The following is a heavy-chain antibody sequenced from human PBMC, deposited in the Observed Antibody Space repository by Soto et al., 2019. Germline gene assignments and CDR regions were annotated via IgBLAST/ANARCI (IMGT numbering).Heavy chain of an antibody. CDR1: SGSITSSTFY. CDR3: RLAAASPPPPRAFDV. Sequence: QLQLQESGPGLVKPSETLSLTCTVSSGSITSSTFYWGWIRQPPGRGLECIGSIYYSGSGSTYYKPSLKSRVTVSGDTSKDQSSLILSAVTAADTAVYYCRLAAASPPPPRAFDVWGQGKMVTVSS. D-gene: IGHD2-15*01. J-gene: IGHJ3*01. V-gene: IGHV4-39*01. CDR2: IYYSGSGST.